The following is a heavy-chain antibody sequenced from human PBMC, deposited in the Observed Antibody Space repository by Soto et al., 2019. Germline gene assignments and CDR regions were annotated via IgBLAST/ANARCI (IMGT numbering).Heavy chain of an antibody. Sequence: SETLSLTCAVYGGSFSGYYWSWIRQPPGKGLEWIGEINHSGSTNYNPSLKSRVTISVDTSKNQFSLKLSSVTAADTAVYYCARGLRTYYDFWSGYGASNWFDPWGQGTLVTVSS. CDR2: INHSGST. CDR1: GGSFSGYY. CDR3: ARGLRTYYDFWSGYGASNWFDP. J-gene: IGHJ5*02. V-gene: IGHV4-34*01. D-gene: IGHD3-3*01.